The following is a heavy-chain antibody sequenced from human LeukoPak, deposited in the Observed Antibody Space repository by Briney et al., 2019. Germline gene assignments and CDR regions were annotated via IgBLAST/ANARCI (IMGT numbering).Heavy chain of an antibody. CDR1: GGSISSYY. CDR3: ARTYPISNGDYEYFDY. Sequence: SETLSLTCTASGGSISSYYWSWIRQPPGKGLEWIGYIYYSGSTNYNPSLKSRVTISVDTSKNQFSLKLSSVTAADTAVYYCARTYPISNGDYEYFDYWGQGTLVTVSS. D-gene: IGHD4-17*01. J-gene: IGHJ4*02. V-gene: IGHV4-59*01. CDR2: IYYSGST.